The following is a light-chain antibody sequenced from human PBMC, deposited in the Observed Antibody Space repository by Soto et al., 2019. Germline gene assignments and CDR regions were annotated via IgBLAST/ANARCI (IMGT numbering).Light chain of an antibody. CDR1: QSISNY. J-gene: IGKJ4*01. Sequence: DMEMTQSPSSLSASVGDRVTITCRASQSISNYLNWYQHKPGKVPKLLIYAASSLQSGVPTRFSGRGSGTGFTLTIYSPQPEDFATYHCPQGYGTPLTFGGGTKIEIK. CDR2: AAS. V-gene: IGKV1-39*01. CDR3: PQGYGTPLT.